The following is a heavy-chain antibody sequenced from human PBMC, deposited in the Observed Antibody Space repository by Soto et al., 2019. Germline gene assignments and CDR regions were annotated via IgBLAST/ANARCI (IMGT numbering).Heavy chain of an antibody. CDR2: ISPSNANT. J-gene: IGHJ4*02. V-gene: IGHV1-18*04. Sequence: ASVEVSCKVSGYNLMNYGVNWVRQALGQGFEWMGWISPSNANTDYAQSFQGRVTMTTSTSTSTAYLELRHLTSDDTPVYYCARDLDPSGSYYTDYWGPGTLITVSS. D-gene: IGHD3-10*01. CDR3: ARDLDPSGSYYTDY. CDR1: GYNLMNYG.